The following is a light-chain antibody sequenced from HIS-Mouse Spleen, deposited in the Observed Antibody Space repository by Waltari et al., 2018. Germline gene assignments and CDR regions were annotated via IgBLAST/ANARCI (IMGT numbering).Light chain of an antibody. J-gene: IGLJ3*02. CDR1: SSNIGSNS. CDR3: AAWDDSLSGPV. V-gene: IGLV1-47*01. CDR2: RNN. Sequence: QSVLTQPPSASGTPGQRVTISCSGSSSNIGSNSVYWYQQLPGTAPKLLIYRNNPRPYGVPDRFSGSKSGTSASLAISGLRSEDEADYYCAAWDDSLSGPVFGGGTKLTVL.